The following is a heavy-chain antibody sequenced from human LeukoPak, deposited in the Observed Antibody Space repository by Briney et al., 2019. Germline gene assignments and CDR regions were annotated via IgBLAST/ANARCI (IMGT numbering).Heavy chain of an antibody. V-gene: IGHV4-38-2*02. CDR3: ARQTGSGLFILP. CDR2: IYHSGNT. Sequence: SETLSLTCTVSSYSISSGYYWGWIRQPPGKGLEWIGSIYHSGNTYYNPSLKSRLTISLDTSKNQFSLRLTSVTAADTAVYYCARQTGSGLFILPGGQGTLVTVSS. J-gene: IGHJ4*02. CDR1: SYSISSGYY. D-gene: IGHD3/OR15-3a*01.